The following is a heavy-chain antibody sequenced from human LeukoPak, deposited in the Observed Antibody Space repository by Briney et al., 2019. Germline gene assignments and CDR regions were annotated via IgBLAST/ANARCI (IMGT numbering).Heavy chain of an antibody. J-gene: IGHJ5*02. CDR1: GFTFSDYY. CDR3: ARYSYGSFSWFDP. V-gene: IGHV3-11*01. Sequence: PGGSLRLSCAASGFTFSDYYMSWIRQAPGKGLEWVSYISSSGSTIYYADSVKGRFTISRDNAKNSPYLQMNSLRAEDTAVYYCARYSYGSFSWFDPWGQGTLVTVSS. CDR2: ISSSGSTI. D-gene: IGHD5-18*01.